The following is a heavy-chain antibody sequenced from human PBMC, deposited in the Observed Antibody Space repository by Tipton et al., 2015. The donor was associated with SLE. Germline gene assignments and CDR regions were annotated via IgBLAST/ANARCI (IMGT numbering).Heavy chain of an antibody. Sequence: SLRLSCAASGFTFSSYWMSWVRQAPGKGLEGVANIKQDGSEKYYVDSVKGRFTISRDNAKNSLYLQMNSLRAEDTAVYYCARGLGARGYDAFDIWGQGTMVTVSS. CDR3: ARGLGARGYDAFDI. CDR1: GFTFSSYW. CDR2: IKQDGSEK. D-gene: IGHD1-26*01. V-gene: IGHV3-7*03. J-gene: IGHJ3*02.